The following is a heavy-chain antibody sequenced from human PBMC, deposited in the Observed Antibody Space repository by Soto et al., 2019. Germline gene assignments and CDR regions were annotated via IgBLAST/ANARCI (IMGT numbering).Heavy chain of an antibody. J-gene: IGHJ4*02. D-gene: IGHD5-12*01. CDR3: AAGGGLPRYY. CDR2: IYHRGST. CDR1: GGSIRRGGYS. V-gene: IGHV4-30-2*01. Sequence: QLQLQESGSGLVKPSQTLSLTCADSGGSIRRGGYSWSWLRQPPGKGLEWIGYIYHRGSTYYNPSLKSRVNISVDRSKSQGSLKLSSVSGAETAVYYCAAGGGLPRYYWGQGTLVTVSS.